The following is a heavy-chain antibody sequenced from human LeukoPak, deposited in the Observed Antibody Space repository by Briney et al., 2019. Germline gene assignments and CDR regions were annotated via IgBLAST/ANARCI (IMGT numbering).Heavy chain of an antibody. Sequence: GGSLRLSCAASEFTFSNYAMTWVRQAPGKGLEWVSGISGGAGATYSADSVKGRFTISRDNSKNTLFLQMNNLRAGDTALYYCAKGATTSCYSGLDTWGQGTLVTVSS. CDR3: AKGATTSCYSGLDT. CDR1: EFTFSNYA. D-gene: IGHD2-2*01. V-gene: IGHV3-23*01. J-gene: IGHJ5*02. CDR2: ISGGAGAT.